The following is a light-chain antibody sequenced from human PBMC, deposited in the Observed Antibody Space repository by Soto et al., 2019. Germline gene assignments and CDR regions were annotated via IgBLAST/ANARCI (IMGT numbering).Light chain of an antibody. CDR1: QSVGGN. CDR2: GAY. J-gene: IGKJ5*01. CDR3: KHYGAASIT. V-gene: IGKV3-20*01. Sequence: EIVLTQSPGTLSLSPGDRATLSCRSSQSVGGNVAWYQQIPGQPPKLLIFGAYSRATGIEDKFSGSGSGTDFTLTIRRLEPADFALYYCKHYGAASITFGQGTRLE.